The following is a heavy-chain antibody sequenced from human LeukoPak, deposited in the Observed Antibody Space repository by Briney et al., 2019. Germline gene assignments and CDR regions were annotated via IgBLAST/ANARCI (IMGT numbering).Heavy chain of an antibody. CDR2: IIPIFGTA. CDR3: ATGLDSSSWHVNLDH. Sequence: SVKVSCKASGGTFSSYAISWVRQAPGQGLEWMGGIIPIFGTANYAQKFQGRVTITTDESTSTAYMELSSLRSDDTAVYYCATGLDSSSWHVNLDHWGQGTLVTVSS. J-gene: IGHJ4*02. V-gene: IGHV1-69*05. CDR1: GGTFSSYA. D-gene: IGHD6-13*01.